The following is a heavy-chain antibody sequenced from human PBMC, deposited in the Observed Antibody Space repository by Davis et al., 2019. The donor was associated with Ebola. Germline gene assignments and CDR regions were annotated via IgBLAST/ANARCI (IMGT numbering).Heavy chain of an antibody. J-gene: IGHJ6*02. Sequence: AASVKVSCKASGYTFTSYAMHWVRQAPGQRLEWMGWINAGNGNTKYSQKFQGRVTITRDTSASTAYMELSSLRSEDTAVYYCARSWGHNWNYRFWYYGMDVWGQGTTVTVSS. V-gene: IGHV1-3*01. CDR1: GYTFTSYA. CDR2: INAGNGNT. CDR3: ARSWGHNWNYRFWYYGMDV. D-gene: IGHD1-7*01.